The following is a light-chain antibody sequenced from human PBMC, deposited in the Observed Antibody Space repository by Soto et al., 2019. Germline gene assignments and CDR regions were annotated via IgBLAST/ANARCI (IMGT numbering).Light chain of an antibody. Sequence: QSVLAQPASVSGSPGQSITISCTGTSSYVGGYNYVSWYQQHPGKAPKVMIYDASNRPSGVSNRFSGSKSGNTASLTISGLQAEDEADYFCSSYTSSGTYVFGTGTKVTVL. CDR2: DAS. CDR1: SSYVGGYNY. V-gene: IGLV2-14*01. J-gene: IGLJ1*01. CDR3: SSYTSSGTYV.